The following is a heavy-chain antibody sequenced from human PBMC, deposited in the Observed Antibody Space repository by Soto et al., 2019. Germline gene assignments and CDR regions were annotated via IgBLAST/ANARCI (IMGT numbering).Heavy chain of an antibody. V-gene: IGHV3-21*01. D-gene: IGHD6-6*01. CDR1: GSTFSSYS. J-gene: IGHJ4*02. Sequence: EVQLVESGGGLVKPGGSLRLSCAASGSTFSSYSMNWVRQAPGKGLEWVSSISSSSRYIYYADSVKGRFTISRDNAKNSLYLQMNSLRAEDTAVYYCARDLYSSSARYFDYWGQGTLVTVSS. CDR2: ISSSSRYI. CDR3: ARDLYSSSARYFDY.